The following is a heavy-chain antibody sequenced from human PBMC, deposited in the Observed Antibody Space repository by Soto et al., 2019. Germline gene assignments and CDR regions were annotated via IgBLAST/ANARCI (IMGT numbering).Heavy chain of an antibody. CDR3: ARLQAAAGDNDLTFDH. D-gene: IGHD6-13*01. Sequence: GGSLKISRMGSGYCFSSYWICWVREMPGKRLEWGGSIEPSDSDTNYTPSLQGHVTLSPDKSISTAYLQWSSVKASDTAMYYCARLQAAAGDNDLTFDHWGQGTLVPVPS. J-gene: IGHJ4*02. CDR2: IEPSDSDT. V-gene: IGHV5-10-1*01. CDR1: GYCFSSYW.